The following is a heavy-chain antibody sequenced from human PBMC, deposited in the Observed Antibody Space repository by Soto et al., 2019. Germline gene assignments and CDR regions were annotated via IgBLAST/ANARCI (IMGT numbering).Heavy chain of an antibody. V-gene: IGHV1-69*06. CDR3: AASTFQSGVSGYFHLDH. J-gene: IGHJ4*02. CDR1: GDTFSNQA. Sequence: ASVKVSCKTSGDTFSNQAISWVRQAPGQGLEWMGGIIPLFDSASYAQRSHDRVTITADKFTNTVYMELRSLTSEDTAVYYCAASTFQSGVSGYFHLDHWGQGTLVTVSS. CDR2: IIPLFDSA. D-gene: IGHD3-3*01.